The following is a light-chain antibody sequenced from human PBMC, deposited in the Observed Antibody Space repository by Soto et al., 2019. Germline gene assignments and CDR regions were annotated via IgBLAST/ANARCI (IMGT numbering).Light chain of an antibody. CDR2: SNN. J-gene: IGLJ3*02. V-gene: IGLV1-47*01. Sequence: QLVLTQPPSASGTPGQRVTISCSGSSSNIGSNYVYWYQQLPGTAPKLIIYSNNQRPSGVPDRFSGSKSGTSASLAISGLRSEDEADYYCAAWDDSLSGRVFGGGTKLTVL. CDR3: AAWDDSLSGRV. CDR1: SSNIGSNY.